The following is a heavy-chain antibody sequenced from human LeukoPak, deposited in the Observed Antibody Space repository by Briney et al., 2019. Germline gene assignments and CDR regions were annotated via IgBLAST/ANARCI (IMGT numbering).Heavy chain of an antibody. J-gene: IGHJ4*02. CDR3: ARARYCSSTSCFLDY. CDR1: GFTFGMYA. D-gene: IGHD2-2*01. CDR2: ISTSGDST. V-gene: IGHV3-23*01. Sequence: GGSLRLSCAASGFTFGMYAMSWVRQAPEKGLEWVSTISTSGDSTYYADSVKGRFTISRDNSKNTLYLQMNSLTAEDTALHYCARARYCSSTSCFLDYWGQGTLVTVSS.